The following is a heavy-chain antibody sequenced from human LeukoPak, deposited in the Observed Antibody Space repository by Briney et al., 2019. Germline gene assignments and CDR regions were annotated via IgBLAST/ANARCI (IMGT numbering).Heavy chain of an antibody. Sequence: GGSLRLSCAASGFTFSTYSMNWVRQAPGKGLEWVSFISGGGSYIYYAESVKGRFTISRDNAKNSLYLQMNSLRAEDTAVYYCARSHGDHAFDIRGQGTMVTVSS. J-gene: IGHJ3*02. D-gene: IGHD4-17*01. CDR3: ARSHGDHAFDI. CDR1: GFTFSTYS. V-gene: IGHV3-21*01. CDR2: ISGGGSYI.